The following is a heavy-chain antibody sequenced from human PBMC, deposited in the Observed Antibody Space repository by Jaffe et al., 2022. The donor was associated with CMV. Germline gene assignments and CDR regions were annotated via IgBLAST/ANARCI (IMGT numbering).Heavy chain of an antibody. CDR2: ISSSSSTI. CDR3: ASPSGRWLQLGGLDY. CDR1: GFTFSSYS. Sequence: EVQLVESGGGLVQPGGSLRLSCAASGFTFSSYSMNWVRQAPGKGLEWVSYISSSSSTIYYADSVKGRFTISRDNAKNSLYLQMNSLRDEDTAVYYCASPSGRWLQLGGLDYWGQGTLVTVSS. V-gene: IGHV3-48*02. J-gene: IGHJ4*02. D-gene: IGHD5-12*01.